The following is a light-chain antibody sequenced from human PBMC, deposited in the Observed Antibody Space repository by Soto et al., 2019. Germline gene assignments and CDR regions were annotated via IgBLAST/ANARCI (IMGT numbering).Light chain of an antibody. V-gene: IGKV3-20*01. Sequence: EIVLTQSPGTLSLSPGDRVTLSCRASQSVSTNYFSWYQQKPGQAPRLLIYATSSRAVGIPDRFSGSGSGTAFTHPISILDPEDFAMYYCHEYIDNNSPRYSFGEGTRLEI. CDR3: HEYIDNNSPRYS. CDR2: ATS. CDR1: QSVSTNY. J-gene: IGKJ2*03.